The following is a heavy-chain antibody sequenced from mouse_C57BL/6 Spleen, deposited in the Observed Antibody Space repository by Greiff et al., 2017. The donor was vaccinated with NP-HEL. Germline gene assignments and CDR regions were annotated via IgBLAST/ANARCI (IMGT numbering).Heavy chain of an antibody. CDR1: GYTFTSYG. V-gene: IGHV1-81*01. CDR3: ARGTTVARLLDFDV. J-gene: IGHJ1*03. D-gene: IGHD1-1*01. CDR2: IYPRSGNT. Sequence: QVQLQQSGAELARPGASVKLSCKASGYTFTSYGISWVKQRTGQGLEWIGEIYPRSGNTYYNEKFKGKATLTADKSSSTAYMELRSLTSEDSAVYFCARGTTVARLLDFDVWGTGTTVTVSS.